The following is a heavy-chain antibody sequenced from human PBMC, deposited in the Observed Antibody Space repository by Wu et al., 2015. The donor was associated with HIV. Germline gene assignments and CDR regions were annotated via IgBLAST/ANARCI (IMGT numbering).Heavy chain of an antibody. Sequence: QVQLVQSGAEVKKPGSSVKVSCKASGGTFSSYAISWVRQAPGQGLEWMGRIIPIFGTANYAQKFRGRVTITADESTSTAYMELSSLRSEDTAVYYCARDGPYYYDSSGYYLYYFDYWGQGTLVTVSS. V-gene: IGHV1-69*13. D-gene: IGHD3-22*01. CDR2: IIPIFGTA. J-gene: IGHJ4*02. CDR3: ARDGPYYYDSSGYYLYYFDY. CDR1: GGTFSSYA.